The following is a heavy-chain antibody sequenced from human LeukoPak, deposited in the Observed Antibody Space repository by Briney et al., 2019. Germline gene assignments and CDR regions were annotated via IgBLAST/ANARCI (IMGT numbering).Heavy chain of an antibody. D-gene: IGHD6-19*01. CDR1: GGSISSSSYY. Sequence: SETLSLTCTVSGGSISSSSYYWGWIRQPPGKGLEWIGSISYTGSTNYNPSLKSRVTISLDTSENRFSLKLSSVTTADTAVYYCAGTSYSSGWPNWFDPWGQGTLVTVSS. J-gene: IGHJ5*02. CDR3: AGTSYSSGWPNWFDP. CDR2: ISYTGST. V-gene: IGHV4-39*07.